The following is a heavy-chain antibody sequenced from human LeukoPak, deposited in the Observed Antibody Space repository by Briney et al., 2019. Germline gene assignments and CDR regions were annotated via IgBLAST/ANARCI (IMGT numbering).Heavy chain of an antibody. CDR1: GFTFSSYA. CDR2: ISYDGSNK. D-gene: IGHD4-23*01. CDR3: ASGASTVVTGHFDY. Sequence: GGSLRLSCAASGFTFSSYAMHWVRQAPGKGLEWVAVISYDGSNKYYADSVKGRFTISRDNSKNTLYLQMNSLRAEDTAVYYCASGASTVVTGHFDYWGQGTLDTVSS. V-gene: IGHV3-30-3*01. J-gene: IGHJ4*02.